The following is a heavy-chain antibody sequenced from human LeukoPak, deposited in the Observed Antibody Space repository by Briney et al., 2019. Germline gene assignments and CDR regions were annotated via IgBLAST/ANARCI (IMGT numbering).Heavy chain of an antibody. CDR1: GGSIGSYY. D-gene: IGHD4-23*01. CDR3: ARLSGGNTGPFDY. J-gene: IGHJ4*02. V-gene: IGHV4-59*08. CDR2: IYYSGNT. Sequence: SETLSLTCTVSGGSIGSYYWGWIRQPPGRGLEWIGYIYYSGNTNYNPSLKSRVTISVDTSKNQFSLKLTSLTAADTAVYYCARLSGGNTGPFDYWGQGTLVTVSS.